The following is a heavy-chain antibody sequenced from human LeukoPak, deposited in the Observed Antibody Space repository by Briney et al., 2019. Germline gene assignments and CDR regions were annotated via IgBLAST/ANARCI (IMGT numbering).Heavy chain of an antibody. CDR2: INPNSGGT. CDR3: ARHYYDSSGYYEDDAFDI. V-gene: IGHV1-2*02. J-gene: IGHJ3*02. D-gene: IGHD3-22*01. Sequence: ASVKVSCKASRYTFTEHYIYWLRQAPGQGLEWMGWINPNSGGTNYAQKFQGRVTMTRDTSISTAYMELSRLRSDDTAVYYCARHYYDSSGYYEDDAFDIWGQGTMVTVSS. CDR1: RYTFTEHY.